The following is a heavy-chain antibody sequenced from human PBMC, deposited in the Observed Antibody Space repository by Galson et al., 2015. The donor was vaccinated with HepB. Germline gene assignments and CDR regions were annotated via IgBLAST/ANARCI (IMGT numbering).Heavy chain of an antibody. Sequence: SLRLSCAASGFSFRTYRMTWVRQAPGKGLDWVSCISSTSTYIAYTDSVKGRFTISRDNAKSSVYLQMNDLRAEDTAVYFCAKSVLEGGHWYFDIWGRGTLVTVSS. D-gene: IGHD5/OR15-5a*01. V-gene: IGHV3-21*01. J-gene: IGHJ2*01. CDR3: AKSVLEGGHWYFDI. CDR2: ISSTSTYI. CDR1: GFSFRTYR.